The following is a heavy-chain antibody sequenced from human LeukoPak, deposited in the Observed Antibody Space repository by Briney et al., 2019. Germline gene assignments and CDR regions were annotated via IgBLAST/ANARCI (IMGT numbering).Heavy chain of an antibody. Sequence: GGSLRLSCAASGFTFSDYYMSWIRQAPGKGLEWISYITSSGNTIYYTDSVKGRFTISRDNAKNSLYLQMNSLRAEDTAVYYCATRWGYFDYWGQGTLVTVSS. J-gene: IGHJ4*02. CDR1: GFTFSDYY. D-gene: IGHD3-16*01. CDR3: ATRWGYFDY. V-gene: IGHV3-11*04. CDR2: ITSSGNTI.